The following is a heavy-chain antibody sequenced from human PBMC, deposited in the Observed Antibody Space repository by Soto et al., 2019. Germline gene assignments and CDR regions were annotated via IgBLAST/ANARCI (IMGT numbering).Heavy chain of an antibody. CDR3: ARVSLDSSSWYYFDY. J-gene: IGHJ4*02. D-gene: IGHD6-13*01. CDR2: IYSDGKT. CDR1: GITVSTNY. Sequence: GGSLRLSCAASGITVSTNYMSWVRQAPGKGLEWVSVIYSDGKTFYADSVKGRFTISRDNAKNSLYLQMNSLRAEDTAVYYCARVSLDSSSWYYFDYWGQGTLVTVSS. V-gene: IGHV3-53*01.